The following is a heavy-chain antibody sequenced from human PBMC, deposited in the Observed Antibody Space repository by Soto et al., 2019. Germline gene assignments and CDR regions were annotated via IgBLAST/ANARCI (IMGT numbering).Heavy chain of an antibody. CDR1: GYTFTSYG. CDR2: ISAYNGNT. V-gene: IGHV1-18*01. Sequence: ASVKVSCKASGYTFTSYGISWVRQAPGQGLEWMGWISAYNGNTNYAQKFQGRVTMTRNTSISTAYMELSSLRSEDTAVYYCARGPHYYYGMDVWGQGTTVTVSS. CDR3: ARGPHYYYGMDV. J-gene: IGHJ6*02.